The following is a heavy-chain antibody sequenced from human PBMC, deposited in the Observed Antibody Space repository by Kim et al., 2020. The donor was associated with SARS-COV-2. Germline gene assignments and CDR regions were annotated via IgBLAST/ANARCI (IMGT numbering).Heavy chain of an antibody. CDR2: INSDESRI. D-gene: IGHD2-2*01. Sequence: GGSLRLSCGASGFMFSRYRMHWVRQAPGKGLVWVARINSDESRISYADSVKGRFTISRDNAKNTLYLQMNSLRADDTAVYYCTRVREIKIGRQLLPTSGMDVWGQGTTVTVSS. CDR1: GFMFSRYR. J-gene: IGHJ6*02. CDR3: TRVREIKIGRQLLPTSGMDV. V-gene: IGHV3-74*01.